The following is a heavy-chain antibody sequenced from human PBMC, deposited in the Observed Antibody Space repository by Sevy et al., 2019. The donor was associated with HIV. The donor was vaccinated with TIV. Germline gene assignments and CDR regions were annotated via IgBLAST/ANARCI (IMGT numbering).Heavy chain of an antibody. CDR3: AREFGYYDSIGGWFDP. D-gene: IGHD3-22*01. CDR1: GGSISSGGYY. J-gene: IGHJ5*02. CDR2: IYYSGST. V-gene: IGHV4-31*03. Sequence: SETLSLTCTVSGGSISSGGYYWSWIRQHPGKGLEWIGYIYYSGSTYYNPSLKSRVTISVNTSKNQFSLKLSSVTAADTAVYYCAREFGYYDSIGGWFDPWGQGTLVTVSS.